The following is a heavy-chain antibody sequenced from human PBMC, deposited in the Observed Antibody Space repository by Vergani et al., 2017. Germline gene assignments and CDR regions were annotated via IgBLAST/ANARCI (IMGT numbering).Heavy chain of an antibody. CDR2: IDHTGRP. V-gene: IGHV4-34*01. CDR1: GGSFTSYH. J-gene: IGHJ6*03. Sequence: QVQLQQWGGGLLKPSETLSLTCVVNGGSFTSYHWTWIRQSPGEGLEWVGDIDHTGRPDYNPSLKSRLTMSVDKSRNQFSLTLNSVTTTDTAIYFFARVYTETNGHLYYYYYMDVWGQGTAVTVS. CDR3: ARVYTETNGHLYYYYYMDV. D-gene: IGHD4-11*01.